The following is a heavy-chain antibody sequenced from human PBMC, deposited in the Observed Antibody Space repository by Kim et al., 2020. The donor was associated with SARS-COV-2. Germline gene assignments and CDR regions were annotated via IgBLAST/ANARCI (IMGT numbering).Heavy chain of an antibody. D-gene: IGHD3-22*01. V-gene: IGHV3-30*01. Sequence: VQGRFTISRDNAKNTLYLQRNSLRAEDTAVYYCARDYYDSSGYSNYGMDVWGQGTTVTVSS. CDR3: ARDYYDSSGYSNYGMDV. J-gene: IGHJ6*02.